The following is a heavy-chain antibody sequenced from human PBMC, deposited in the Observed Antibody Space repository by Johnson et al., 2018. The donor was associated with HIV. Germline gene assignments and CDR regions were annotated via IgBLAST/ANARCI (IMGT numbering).Heavy chain of an antibody. J-gene: IGHJ3*02. Sequence: VQLVESGGGVVQPGRSLRLSCAASGFTFSTYAMHWVRQAPGKGPEWVANINHDVSAIHYVDSVKGRFTISRDNSKNTLYLQMNSLRAEDTAVYYCARAPRAFCDGDCYPNAFGIWGQGTMVTVSS. CDR2: INHDVSAI. D-gene: IGHD2-21*02. CDR1: GFTFSTYA. CDR3: ARAPRAFCDGDCYPNAFGI. V-gene: IGHV3-7*01.